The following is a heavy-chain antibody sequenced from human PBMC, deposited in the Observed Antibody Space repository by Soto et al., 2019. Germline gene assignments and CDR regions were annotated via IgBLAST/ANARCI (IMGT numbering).Heavy chain of an antibody. V-gene: IGHV6-1*01. CDR3: ARVSIIGSYSHFDY. CDR1: GDSVSSNSAA. D-gene: IGHD1-26*01. Sequence: PSQTLSLTCVISGDSVSSNSAAWNWIRQSPSRGLEWLARTYYTSKWYSDYAVSVKSRITINADTSKNQFSLQLNSVTPEDTAVYYCARVSIIGSYSHFDYWGQGTLVTVSS. J-gene: IGHJ4*01. CDR2: TYYTSKWYS.